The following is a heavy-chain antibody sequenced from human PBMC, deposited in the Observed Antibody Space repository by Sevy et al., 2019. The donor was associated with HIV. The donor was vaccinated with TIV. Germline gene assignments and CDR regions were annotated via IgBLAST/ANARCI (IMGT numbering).Heavy chain of an antibody. V-gene: IGHV3-30*18. CDR2: ISYDEAHK. CDR1: GFTFRTSG. J-gene: IGHJ4*02. Sequence: GGSLRLSCVTSGFTFRTSGMHWVRQSPGKGLEWVAIISYDEAHKNYADSVKGRFSISKDNSKNTLYLQMINLRTEDTAVYYCAKDYSSGITMVRGAYRARRDYFDYWGQGTQVTVSS. D-gene: IGHD3-10*01. CDR3: AKDYSSGITMVRGAYRARRDYFDY.